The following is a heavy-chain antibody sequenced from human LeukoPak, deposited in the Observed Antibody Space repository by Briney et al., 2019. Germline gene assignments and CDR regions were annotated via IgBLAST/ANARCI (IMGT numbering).Heavy chain of an antibody. V-gene: IGHV4-30-4*01. CDR2: IYYSGST. J-gene: IGHJ5*02. CDR3: ARDLGAGALWFEDVGRMIDP. CDR1: GGSISSGDYY. D-gene: IGHD3-10*01. Sequence: SETLSLTCTVSGGSISSGDYYWSWIRQPPGKGLEWIGYIYYSGSTYYNPSLKSRVTISVDTSKNQFSLKLSSVTAADTAVYYCARDLGAGALWFEDVGRMIDPWGQGTLVTVSS.